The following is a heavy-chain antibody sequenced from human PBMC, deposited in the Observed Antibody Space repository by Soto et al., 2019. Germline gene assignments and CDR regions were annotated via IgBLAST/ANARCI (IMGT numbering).Heavy chain of an antibody. Sequence: GGSLRLSCAASGVTFISYAMSWVRQAPGKGLEWVSGISGSGSSTYYTDSGKGRFTISRDKSKNTLYLQMNSLRAEDTAIYYCAKGDGSGSSPFHFDSWGQGTLVTVSS. D-gene: IGHD5-12*01. CDR3: AKGDGSGSSPFHFDS. V-gene: IGHV3-23*01. CDR2: ISGSGSST. CDR1: GVTFISYA. J-gene: IGHJ4*02.